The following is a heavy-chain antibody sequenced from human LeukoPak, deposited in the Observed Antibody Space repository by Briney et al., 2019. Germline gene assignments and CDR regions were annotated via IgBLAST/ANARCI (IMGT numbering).Heavy chain of an antibody. CDR2: IKQDGSEK. Sequence: GGSLRLSCAASGFTFSSYWMSWVRQARGKGLEWVANIKQDGSEKYYVDSVKGRFTISRDNAKNSLYLQMNSLRAENTAVYYCARDRGAARPMFGWFDPWGQGTLVTVSS. CDR1: GFTFSSYW. V-gene: IGHV3-7*05. D-gene: IGHD6-6*01. J-gene: IGHJ5*02. CDR3: ARDRGAARPMFGWFDP.